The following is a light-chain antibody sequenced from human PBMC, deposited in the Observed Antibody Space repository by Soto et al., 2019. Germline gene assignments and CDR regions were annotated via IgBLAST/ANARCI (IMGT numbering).Light chain of an antibody. Sequence: QSVLTQPASVSGSPGQSITVSCTGTNSDVGAYDYVSWYQQHPGKVPKLMIYEVTNRPSGVSDRFSGSKSGNTASLTISGLQAEDEADYYCCSYTSTNIVVFGGGTKLTVL. CDR2: EVT. CDR3: CSYTSTNIVV. CDR1: NSDVGAYDY. V-gene: IGLV2-14*01. J-gene: IGLJ2*01.